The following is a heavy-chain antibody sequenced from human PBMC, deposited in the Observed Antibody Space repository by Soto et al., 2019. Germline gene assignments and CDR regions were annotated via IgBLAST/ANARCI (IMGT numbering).Heavy chain of an antibody. J-gene: IGHJ5*02. Sequence: GGSLRLSCAASGFTFSRFGMHWVRQAPGEGLEWVTGIAYDGSEEFYEDSVKGRFTVSRDNSNNMLYLQMNSLRAEDTAVYYCARYDSNKFDPWGQGTLVTVSS. CDR3: ARYDSNKFDP. V-gene: IGHV3-33*01. D-gene: IGHD3-22*01. CDR2: IAYDGSEE. CDR1: GFTFSRFG.